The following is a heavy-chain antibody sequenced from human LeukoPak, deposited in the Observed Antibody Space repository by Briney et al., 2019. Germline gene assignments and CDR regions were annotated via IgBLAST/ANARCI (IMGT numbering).Heavy chain of an antibody. CDR1: GGSISTYY. CDR3: ARLKGEMITIRPYYHYYMDV. Sequence: SETLSLTCTVSGGSISTYYWTWIRQPPGKGLEWLGYIYYNGKTNYNPSLPSRVTISLNTSKNHFSLNLTSVTAADTAVYYCARLKGEMITIRPYYHYYMDVWGKGTTVTVSS. D-gene: IGHD5-24*01. CDR2: IYYNGKT. J-gene: IGHJ6*03. V-gene: IGHV4-59*01.